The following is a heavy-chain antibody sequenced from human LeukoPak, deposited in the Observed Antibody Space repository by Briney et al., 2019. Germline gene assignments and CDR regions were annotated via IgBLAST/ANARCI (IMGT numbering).Heavy chain of an antibody. CDR3: AKDKGSSRRNVNFQH. J-gene: IGHJ1*01. D-gene: IGHD6-13*01. V-gene: IGHV3-9*01. Sequence: GRSLRLSCAASGFIFDDYAMHWVRHAPGKGLEWASGISWNSASIGYADSVKGRFTISRDNAKNSLYLQMNSLRAEDTALYYCAKDKGSSRRNVNFQHWGQGTLVTVSS. CDR1: GFIFDDYA. CDR2: ISWNSASI.